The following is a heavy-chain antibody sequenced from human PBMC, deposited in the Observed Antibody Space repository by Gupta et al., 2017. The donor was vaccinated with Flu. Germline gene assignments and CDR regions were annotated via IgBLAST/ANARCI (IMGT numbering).Heavy chain of an antibody. CDR2: INRDGSVI. D-gene: IGHD4-17*01. CDR1: GFNLSDYW. J-gene: IGHJ5*01. CDR3: ARDVGSGDYDS. Sequence: EVQLVESGGGLVQPGGSLRLSCRAAGFNLSDYWMSWVRQAPGKGPELVANINRDGSVINYMDFVRGRFTISRDNAKNAVYFQMNSLRVDDTAVYYCARDVGSGDYDSWGQGTLVTVSS. V-gene: IGHV3-7*01.